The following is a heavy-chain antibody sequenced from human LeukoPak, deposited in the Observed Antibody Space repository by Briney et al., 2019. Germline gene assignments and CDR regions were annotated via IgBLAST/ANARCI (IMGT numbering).Heavy chain of an antibody. D-gene: IGHD6-13*01. Sequence: QTGGSLRLSCSASEFTFGTYAMLWGRQAPGKGLEYVSAISSNGRDTYYAASVRGTFSISRVNSNNTLYLQMSSLRPEDTAMYYCARLAAAGHSDYWGQGSLVAVSS. J-gene: IGHJ4*02. CDR2: ISSNGRDT. CDR1: EFTFGTYA. V-gene: IGHV3-64D*06. CDR3: ARLAAAGHSDY.